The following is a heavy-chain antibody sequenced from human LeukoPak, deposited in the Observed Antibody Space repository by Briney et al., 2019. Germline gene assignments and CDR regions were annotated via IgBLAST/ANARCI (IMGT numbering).Heavy chain of an antibody. CDR2: ISNTARNT. CDR1: GFTFSNCA. Sequence: PGGSLRLSCAASGFTFSNCAMTWVRRAPGKGLEWVSSISNTARNTYYADSVKGRFAISRDNSKNTVYLQMNSLRVDDTAVYYCSKARGGWQQLFEYRGQGTLVTVSS. J-gene: IGHJ4*02. CDR3: SKARGGWQQLFEY. V-gene: IGHV3-23*01. D-gene: IGHD5-24*01.